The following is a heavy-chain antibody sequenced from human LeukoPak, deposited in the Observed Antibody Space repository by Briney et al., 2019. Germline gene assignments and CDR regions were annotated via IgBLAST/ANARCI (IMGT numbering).Heavy chain of an antibody. Sequence: ASVKVSCKASGYTFTGYYMHWVRQAPGQGLEWMGWINPNSGGTNYAQKFQGRVTMTRDTSISTAYMELSRLRSDDTAVYYCARSTAGYSSGWYYFDYWGQGTLVTVSS. CDR2: INPNSGGT. V-gene: IGHV1-2*02. CDR3: ARSTAGYSSGWYYFDY. J-gene: IGHJ4*02. D-gene: IGHD6-19*01. CDR1: GYTFTGYY.